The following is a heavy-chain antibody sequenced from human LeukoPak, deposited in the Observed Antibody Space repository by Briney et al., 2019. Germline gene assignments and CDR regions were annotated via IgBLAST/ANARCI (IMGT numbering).Heavy chain of an antibody. V-gene: IGHV3-48*01. D-gene: IGHD6-13*01. CDR3: AKPLHGGAAGSD. Sequence: PGRSLRLSCAASGFTFSSYSMNWVRQAPGKGLEWVSYISSSSSTIYYADSVKGRFTISRDNSKNTLYLQMNSLRAEDTAVYYCAKPLHGGAAGSDWGQGTLVTVSS. J-gene: IGHJ4*02. CDR2: ISSSSSTI. CDR1: GFTFSSYS.